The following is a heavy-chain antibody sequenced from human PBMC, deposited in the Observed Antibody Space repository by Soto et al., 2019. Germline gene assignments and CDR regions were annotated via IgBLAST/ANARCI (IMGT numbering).Heavy chain of an antibody. J-gene: IGHJ5*02. CDR1: GYTFTSYG. D-gene: IGHD2-21*01. Sequence: QVQLVQSGAEVKKPGASVKVSCKASGYTFTSYGISWVRQAPGQGLEWMGWISAYNGNTNYAQKLQVRVTMTTDTSTSTAYMELRSLRSDDTAVYYCARDYRGDGRTGRRFDPWGQGTLVTVSS. CDR3: ARDYRGDGRTGRRFDP. V-gene: IGHV1-18*01. CDR2: ISAYNGNT.